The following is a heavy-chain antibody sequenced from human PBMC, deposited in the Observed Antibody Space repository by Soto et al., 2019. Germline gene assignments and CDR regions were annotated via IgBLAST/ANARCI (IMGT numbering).Heavy chain of an antibody. CDR3: ARDKSSSWYRLDY. CDR2: ISGYNGAT. CDR1: GYTFTNYG. V-gene: IGHV1-18*04. D-gene: IGHD6-13*01. J-gene: IGHJ4*02. Sequence: QVQLEQSGAEVKKPGASVKVSCKASGYTFTNYGISWVRQAPGQGLEWMGWISGYNGATKYAQKFQGRVTMTTDTSTSTAYMEVRSLRSDDTAVYYCARDKSSSWYRLDYWGQGTLVTVSS.